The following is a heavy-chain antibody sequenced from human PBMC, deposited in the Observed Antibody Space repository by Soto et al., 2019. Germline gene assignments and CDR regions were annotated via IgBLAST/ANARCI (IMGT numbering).Heavy chain of an antibody. D-gene: IGHD3-16*02. J-gene: IGHJ4*02. CDR3: ARHTVYYDYIWGSYRYSHPDD. CDR1: GFTFSNYW. CDR2: IKQDGSEE. V-gene: IGHV3-7*01. Sequence: EVQLVESGGGLVQPGGSLRLSCAASGFTFSNYWMSWVRQAPGKGLEWVANIKQDGSEEYYVDSVEGRFTISRDNAKNSLYLQMNSLRAEDTAVYYCARHTVYYDYIWGSYRYSHPDDWGQGTLVTVSS.